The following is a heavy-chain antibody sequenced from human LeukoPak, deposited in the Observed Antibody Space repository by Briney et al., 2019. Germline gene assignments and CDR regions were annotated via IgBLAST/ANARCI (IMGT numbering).Heavy chain of an antibody. CDR2: INPNGITT. CDR1: GFIFRNYW. J-gene: IGHJ4*02. CDR3: ARTYYYDSSGCYYDY. D-gene: IGHD3-22*01. Sequence: PGGSLRLSCAASGFIFRNYWMHWVRQAPGKGLVWVARINPNGITTTYTDSVKGRFTISRDNAKNTLYLQMNSLRAEDTAVYYCARTYYYDSSGCYYDYWGQGTLVTVSS. V-gene: IGHV3-74*01.